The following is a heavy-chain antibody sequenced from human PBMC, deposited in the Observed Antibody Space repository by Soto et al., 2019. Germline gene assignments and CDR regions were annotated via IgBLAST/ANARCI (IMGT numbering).Heavy chain of an antibody. CDR2: ISGSGGST. CDR1: GFTFSSYA. V-gene: IGHV3-23*01. D-gene: IGHD4-4*01. J-gene: IGHJ2*01. CDR3: AKDETRRNRRYFDL. Sequence: EVQLLESGGGLVQPGGSLRLSCAASGFTFSSYAMYWVRQAPGKGLEWVSVISGSGGSTYYADSVKGRFTISRDNSKSTLYLQMNSLRAADTAVYYCAKDETRRNRRYFDLWGRGTLVTVSS.